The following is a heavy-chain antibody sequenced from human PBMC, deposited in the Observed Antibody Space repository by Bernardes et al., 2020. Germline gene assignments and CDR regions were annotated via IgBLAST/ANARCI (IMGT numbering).Heavy chain of an antibody. D-gene: IGHD4-17*01. J-gene: IGHJ4*02. CDR2: SNPNSGGT. V-gene: IGHV1-2*06. CDR3: AKSLYEGDYGIGG. Sequence: ASVKVSCKASGYTFTGYYMHWVRQAPGQGLEWMGRSNPNSGGTNYAQKFQGRVTMTRDTSISTAYMELSRLRSDDTAVYYCAKSLYEGDYGIGGWGQGTLVPVSS. CDR1: GYTFTGYY.